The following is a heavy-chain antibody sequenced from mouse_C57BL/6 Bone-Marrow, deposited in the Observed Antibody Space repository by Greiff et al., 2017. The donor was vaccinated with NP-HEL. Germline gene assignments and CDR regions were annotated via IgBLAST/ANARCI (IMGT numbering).Heavy chain of an antibody. V-gene: IGHV14-4*01. CDR2: IDPENGDT. CDR1: GFNIKDDY. J-gene: IGHJ4*01. CDR3: TTRKGYYAMDY. Sequence: VQLQQSGAELVRPGASVKLSCTASGFNIKDDYMHWVKQRPEQGLEWIGWIDPENGDTEYASKFPGKATLTADTSSNTAYLQLSSLTSEDTAVYYCTTRKGYYAMDYWGQGTSVTVSS.